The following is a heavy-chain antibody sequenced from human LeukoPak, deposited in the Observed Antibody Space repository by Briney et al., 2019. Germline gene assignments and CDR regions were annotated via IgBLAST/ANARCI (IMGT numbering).Heavy chain of an antibody. D-gene: IGHD1-26*01. CDR2: ISSSGGYI. V-gene: IGHV3-21*01. Sequence: NPGGSLRLSCAASGFSFSSHYMNWVRQAPGKGLEWVSSISSSGGYIYSADSVKGRFTISRDNAKNSVYLHMNTLRDEDTAVYYCARTYNGSSHFDYWGQGTLVTVTS. CDR1: GFSFSSHY. J-gene: IGHJ4*02. CDR3: ARTYNGSSHFDY.